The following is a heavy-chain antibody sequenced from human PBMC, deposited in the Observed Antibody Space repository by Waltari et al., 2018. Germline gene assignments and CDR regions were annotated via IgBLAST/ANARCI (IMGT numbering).Heavy chain of an antibody. J-gene: IGHJ4*02. CDR1: GDSITNYY. V-gene: IGHV4-59*01. Sequence: QVQLQESGPGLVKPSETLSLTCDVSGDSITNYYWNWIRQPPGKELEWIGYIAYNGKTNSNPSLKSRVTISVDTSKTRFSLRLTSVTAADTAVYYCGRSYDFWSGYPVEFWGPGSLVTVSS. CDR3: GRSYDFWSGYPVEF. D-gene: IGHD3-3*01. CDR2: IAYNGKT.